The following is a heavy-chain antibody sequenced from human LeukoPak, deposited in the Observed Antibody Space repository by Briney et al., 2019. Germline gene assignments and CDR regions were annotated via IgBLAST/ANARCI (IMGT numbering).Heavy chain of an antibody. CDR3: ARDNYGDYPNYYYYYGIDV. CDR1: GGSISSGGYS. D-gene: IGHD4-17*01. V-gene: IGHV4-39*02. J-gene: IGHJ6*04. CDR2: INHSGST. Sequence: LETLSRTCAVSGGSISSGGYSWSWIRQPPGGGLEWIGGINHSGSTNYNPSLKSRVSISVDTYKNHFSLKLSSVTAADTDVYYCARDNYGDYPNYYYYYGIDVWGKGTTVTVSS.